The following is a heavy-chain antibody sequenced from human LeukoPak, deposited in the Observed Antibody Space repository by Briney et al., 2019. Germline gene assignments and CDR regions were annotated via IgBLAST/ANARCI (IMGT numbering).Heavy chain of an antibody. J-gene: IGHJ4*02. D-gene: IGHD5-18*01. Sequence: ASVKVSCKASGYTFTSYDINWVRQATGQGLEWMGWMNPNSGNTGYAQKFQGRVTMTRNTSISTAYMELSSLRSEDTAVYYCATRGETGYSYGPYYFDYWGQGTLVTVSS. CDR2: MNPNSGNT. CDR1: GYTFTSYD. CDR3: ATRGETGYSYGPYYFDY. V-gene: IGHV1-8*01.